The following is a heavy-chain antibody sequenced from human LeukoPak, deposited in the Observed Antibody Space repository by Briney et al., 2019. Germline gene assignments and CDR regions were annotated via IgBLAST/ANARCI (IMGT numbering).Heavy chain of an antibody. CDR3: ARDTRTMTAVTRGQHYYYGLDV. CDR1: GYTFTYYY. Sequence: ASVRVSCKASGYTFTYYYLHWVRQAPGHGLEWMAIINPSDGGTYYEQKLQGRVTVTRDTSTSTVYMELSSLRSEDTAVYYCARDTRTMTAVTRGQHYYYGLDVWGQGTTVTVSS. CDR2: INPSDGGT. V-gene: IGHV1-46*01. J-gene: IGHJ6*02. D-gene: IGHD4-17*01.